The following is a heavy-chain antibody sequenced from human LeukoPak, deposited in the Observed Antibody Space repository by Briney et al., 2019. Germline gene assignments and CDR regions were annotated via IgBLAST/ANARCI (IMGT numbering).Heavy chain of an antibody. Sequence: PGASLRLSCTTSGFIFGDYNMNWVRQAPGKGLEWVGYIRAKIHDGTTDFAASVTGRFTISRDDSKSIAYMQMTSLKSEDTAVYYCSRGQKDPYGPEFDYWGQGTLVTVSS. CDR2: IRAKIHDGTT. J-gene: IGHJ4*02. CDR1: GFIFGDYN. V-gene: IGHV3-49*04. CDR3: SRGQKDPYGPEFDY. D-gene: IGHD3-10*01.